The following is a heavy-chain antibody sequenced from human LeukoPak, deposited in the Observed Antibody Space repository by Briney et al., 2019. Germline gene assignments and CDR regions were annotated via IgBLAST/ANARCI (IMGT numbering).Heavy chain of an antibody. CDR2: ISTRGST. CDR1: GGSITTGGYS. Sequence: SETLSLTWSVSGGSITTGGYSWTWIRQSAEKGLEWIGRISTRGSTTYNPSLESRVSISLDTSKNQFSLKLNSVTAADTAVYYCAKSFWISGWYVGFDSWGQGALVTVSS. CDR3: AKSFWISGWYVGFDS. V-gene: IGHV4-61*02. D-gene: IGHD6-19*01. J-gene: IGHJ4*02.